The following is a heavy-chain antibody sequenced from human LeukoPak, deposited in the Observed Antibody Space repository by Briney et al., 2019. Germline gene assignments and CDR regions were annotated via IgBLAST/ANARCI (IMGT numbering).Heavy chain of an antibody. J-gene: IGHJ4*02. D-gene: IGHD1-20*01. V-gene: IGHV1-69-2*01. CDR3: ATEGITGFLGLD. CDR1: GYTFTDYY. Sequence: ASVKISCKASGYTFTDYYMHWVQQAPGKGLEWVGLVDPEDGETIYAEKFQGRVTITADTSTDTAYMELSSLRSEDTAVYYCATEGITGFLGLDWGQGTPVTVSS. CDR2: VDPEDGET.